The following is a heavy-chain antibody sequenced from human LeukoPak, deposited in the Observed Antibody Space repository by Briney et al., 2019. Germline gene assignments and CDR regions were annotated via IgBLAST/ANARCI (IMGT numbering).Heavy chain of an antibody. V-gene: IGHV3-30*02. CDR3: AKVRTTVTTFGAFDI. CDR1: GFTFSSYG. CDR2: IRYDGSNK. Sequence: GGSLRLSCAASGFTFSSYGMHWVRQAPGEGLEWVAFIRYDGSNKYYADSVKGRFTISRDNSKNTLYLQMNSLRAEDTAVYYCAKVRTTVTTFGAFDIWGQGTMVTVSS. J-gene: IGHJ3*02. D-gene: IGHD4-17*01.